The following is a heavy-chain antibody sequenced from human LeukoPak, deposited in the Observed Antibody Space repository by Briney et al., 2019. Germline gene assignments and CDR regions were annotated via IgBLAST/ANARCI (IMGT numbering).Heavy chain of an antibody. J-gene: IGHJ4*02. CDR1: GFTFSSYG. CDR2: IRNDGSNK. CDR3: AKEGDLVGVTYYFDY. V-gene: IGHV3-30*02. Sequence: GRSLRLSCAAPGFTFSSYGMHWVRQAPGKGLEWVAVIRNDGSNKYYADSVKGRFTVSRDNSKNTLYLQMNSLRVEDAAVYYCAKEGDLVGVTYYFDYWGQGTLVTVSS. D-gene: IGHD1-26*01.